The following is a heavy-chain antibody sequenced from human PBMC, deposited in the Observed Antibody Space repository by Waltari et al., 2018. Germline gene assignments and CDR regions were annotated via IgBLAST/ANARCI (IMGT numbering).Heavy chain of an antibody. CDR1: GYHFTSYG. V-gene: IGHV1-18*01. D-gene: IGHD3-22*01. CDR3: ARDRELYYYDSSGYYFGWFDP. Sequence: QVQLVQSGAEVKKPGASVKVSCKASGYHFTSYGIRWVRQAPGQGPGWMGWISAYNGNTNYAQKLQGRVTMTTDTSTSTAYMELRSLRSDDTAVYYCARDRELYYYDSSGYYFGWFDPWGQGTLVTVSS. CDR2: ISAYNGNT. J-gene: IGHJ5*02.